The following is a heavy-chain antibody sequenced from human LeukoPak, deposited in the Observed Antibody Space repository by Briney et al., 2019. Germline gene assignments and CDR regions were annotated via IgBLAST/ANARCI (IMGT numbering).Heavy chain of an antibody. CDR2: IKKDGRET. CDR3: ARGHYGMDV. Sequence: GGSLRLSCAASGFTFQTSWMTCVRQAPGKGLEWVASIKKDGRETYYVDSVKGRFTISRDNAKKSLDLQMSSLRAEDTALYYCARGHYGMDVWGQGTTVTVS. V-gene: IGHV3-7*05. J-gene: IGHJ6*02. CDR1: GFTFQTSW.